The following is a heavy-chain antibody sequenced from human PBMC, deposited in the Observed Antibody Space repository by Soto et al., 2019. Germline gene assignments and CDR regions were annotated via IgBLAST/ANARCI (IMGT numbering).Heavy chain of an antibody. CDR1: GGSISNSGYY. CDR2: IYYSGST. J-gene: IGHJ4*02. CDR3: ARRYGSAIDY. D-gene: IGHD1-26*01. Sequence: SETLSLTCTVSGGSISNSGYYWGWIRQPPGKGLEWIGSIYYSGSTYYNPSLKSRVTISVDTSKSQFSLKLSSVTAADTAVYYCARRYGSAIDYWGQGTLVTVSS. V-gene: IGHV4-39*01.